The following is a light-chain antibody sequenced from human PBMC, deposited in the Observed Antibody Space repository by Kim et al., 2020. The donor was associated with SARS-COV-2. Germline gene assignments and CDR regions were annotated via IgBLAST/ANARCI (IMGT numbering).Light chain of an antibody. Sequence: TVKLNCTLSRGHSSSDNAWHQQQPEKGPRYLIKLNSDGSHSKGDGIPDRFSGSSSGAERYLTISSLQSEDEADYYCQTWGTGIVVFGGGTQLTVL. CDR3: QTWGTGIVV. CDR1: RGHSSSD. V-gene: IGLV4-69*01. CDR2: LNSDGSH. J-gene: IGLJ2*01.